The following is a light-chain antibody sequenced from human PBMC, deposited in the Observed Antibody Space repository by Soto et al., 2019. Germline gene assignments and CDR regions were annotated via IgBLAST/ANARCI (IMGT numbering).Light chain of an antibody. CDR2: EVS. V-gene: IGLV2-14*01. CDR1: SSDDGGYNY. CDR3: SSYTSSSTPWV. J-gene: IGLJ3*02. Sequence: QSALTQPASVSGSPGQSITIYCTGTSSDDGGYNYVSWYQQHPGKAPKLMIYEVSNRPSGVSNRFSGSKSGNTASLTISGLQAEDEADYYCSSYTSSSTPWVFGGGTKLTVL.